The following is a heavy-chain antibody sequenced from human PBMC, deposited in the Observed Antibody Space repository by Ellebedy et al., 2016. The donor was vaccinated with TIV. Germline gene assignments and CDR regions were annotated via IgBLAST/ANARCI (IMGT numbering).Heavy chain of an antibody. CDR2: ISSNAATI. D-gene: IGHD4-23*01. V-gene: IGHV3-48*01. CDR1: GFTFSDYS. CDR3: ESGGSSE. J-gene: IGHJ4*02. Sequence: GESLKISXAASGFTFSDYSMNWVRQAPGKGLKWISYISSNAATIHYADSVKGRFTISRDNAKNSLFLQMNSLGAEDTAVYYCESGGSSEWGQGTLVTVSS.